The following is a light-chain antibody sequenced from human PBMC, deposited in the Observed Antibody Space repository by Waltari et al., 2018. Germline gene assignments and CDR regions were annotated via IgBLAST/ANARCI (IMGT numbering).Light chain of an antibody. CDR1: QSVSSY. J-gene: IGKJ4*01. Sequence: EIVFTQSPSTLSLSPWSRATLSCRASQSVSSYLAWYQQKPGQAPRPLIYDASNRATGIPARFSGSGSGTDFTLTISSLEPEDFAVYYCQQRSNWPLTFGGGTQVEIK. V-gene: IGKV3-11*01. CDR2: DAS. CDR3: QQRSNWPLT.